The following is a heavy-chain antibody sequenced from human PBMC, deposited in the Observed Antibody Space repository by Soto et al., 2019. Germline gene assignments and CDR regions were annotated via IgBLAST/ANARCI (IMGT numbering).Heavy chain of an antibody. J-gene: IGHJ4*02. CDR3: ARWGTTGGLDV. CDR2: TSYDGSNN. CDR1: GFTFRSYV. Sequence: QVQLVESGGGVVQPGTSLRLYCVGSGFTFRSYVIHWVRQAPGKGLEWVALTSYDGSNNFYGDSLKGRFTISRDNSRNTVELQMDSLRLEDTALYYCARWGTTGGLDVWGQGTLVSVSS. D-gene: IGHD3-16*01. V-gene: IGHV3-33*05.